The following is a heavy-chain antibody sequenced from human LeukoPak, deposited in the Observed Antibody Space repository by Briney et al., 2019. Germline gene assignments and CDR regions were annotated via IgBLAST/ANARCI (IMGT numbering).Heavy chain of an antibody. CDR1: GFTFSSYD. D-gene: IGHD5-12*01. CDR2: ISYDGSNK. V-gene: IGHV3-30*04. Sequence: GGSLRLSCAASGFTFSSYDMHWVRQAPGKGLEWVAVISYDGSNKYYADSVKGRFTISRDNSKNTLYLQMNSLRAEDTAVYYCARGDIVATTFDYWGQGTLVTVSS. J-gene: IGHJ4*02. CDR3: ARGDIVATTFDY.